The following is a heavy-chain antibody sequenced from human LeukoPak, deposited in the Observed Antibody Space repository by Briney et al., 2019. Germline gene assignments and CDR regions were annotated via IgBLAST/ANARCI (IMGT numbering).Heavy chain of an antibody. CDR2: IYYSGST. Sequence: PSETLSLTCTVSGGSISSSSYYWGWIRQPPGKGLEWIGSIYYSGSTYYNPSLKSRVTISVDTSKNQFSLKLSSVTAADTAVYYCARGPDEQWLVPFDYWGQGTLVTVSS. CDR3: ARGPDEQWLVPFDY. V-gene: IGHV4-39*01. CDR1: GGSISSSSYY. J-gene: IGHJ4*02. D-gene: IGHD6-19*01.